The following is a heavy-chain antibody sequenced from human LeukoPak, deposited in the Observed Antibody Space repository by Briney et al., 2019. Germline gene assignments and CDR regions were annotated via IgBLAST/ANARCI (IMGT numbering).Heavy chain of an antibody. CDR3: AKDKDTPATAQPQRGYFES. CDR2: IWYDGSHQ. V-gene: IGHV3-33*06. Sequence: GSSLRLSCAASGFPFIGSGMHWVRQAPGKGLEWVAVIWYDGSHQYYADSVKGRFTISRDNSKNTLDLQMNSLRVEDTAVYFCAKDKDTPATAQPQRGYFESWGQGTLVTVSS. J-gene: IGHJ4*02. D-gene: IGHD2-15*01. CDR1: GFPFIGSG.